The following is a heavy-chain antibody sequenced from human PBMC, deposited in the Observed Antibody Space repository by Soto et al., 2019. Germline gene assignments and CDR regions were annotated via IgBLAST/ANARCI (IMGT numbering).Heavy chain of an antibody. J-gene: IGHJ4*02. CDR1: GGTFSSYA. Sequence: QVQLVQSGAEVKKPGSSVKVSCKASGGTFSSYAISWVLQAPGQGLEWMGGIIPIFGTANYAQKFQGRVTITADESTSAAYMELSSLRSADTAVYYCARESRYCSGGSCYFLPGIDYWGQGTLVTVSS. D-gene: IGHD2-15*01. CDR2: IIPIFGTA. V-gene: IGHV1-69*12. CDR3: ARESRYCSGGSCYFLPGIDY.